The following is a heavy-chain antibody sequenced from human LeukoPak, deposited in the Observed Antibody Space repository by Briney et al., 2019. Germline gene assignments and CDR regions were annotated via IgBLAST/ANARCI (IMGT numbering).Heavy chain of an antibody. CDR3: ARSPLYEGFDI. CDR2: IYDSGIT. CDR1: GGSISSYC. J-gene: IGHJ3*02. D-gene: IGHD2-2*02. V-gene: IGHV4-59*08. Sequence: PSETLSLTCTVSGGSISSYCWSWIRQPPGKGLEWIGYIYDSGITYYNPSLKSRVTISEDTSKNEFSLKLSSVTAADTAVYYCARSPLYEGFDIWGQGTMATVSS.